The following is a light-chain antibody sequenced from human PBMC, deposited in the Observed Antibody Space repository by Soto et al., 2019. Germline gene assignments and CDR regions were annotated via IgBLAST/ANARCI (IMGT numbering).Light chain of an antibody. V-gene: IGLV2-23*01. J-gene: IGLJ7*02. CDR2: EGS. CDR1: SSNVESYNL. CDR3: XSYAGAVV. Sequence: QSALTQPASVSGSPGQSITISCTRTSSNVESYNLVSWYQHPPGKAPKLIIYEGSERPSGVSNRFSGAQSGHSASLTISGXXXXXXXXXXXXSYAGAVVFGGGTKLTVL.